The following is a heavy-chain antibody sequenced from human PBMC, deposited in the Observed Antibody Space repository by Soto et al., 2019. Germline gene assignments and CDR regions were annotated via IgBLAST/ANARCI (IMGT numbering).Heavy chain of an antibody. D-gene: IGHD3-10*01. CDR2: INHSGST. Sequence: SETLSLTCAVYGGSFSGYYWSWIRQPPWKGLEWIGEINHSGSTNYNPSLKSRVTISVDTSKNQFSLKLSSVTAADTAVYYCASRKKGRNYYGSGNYYQYNWFDPWAQGTLVTVSS. J-gene: IGHJ5*02. CDR1: GGSFSGYY. V-gene: IGHV4-34*01. CDR3: ASRKKGRNYYGSGNYYQYNWFDP.